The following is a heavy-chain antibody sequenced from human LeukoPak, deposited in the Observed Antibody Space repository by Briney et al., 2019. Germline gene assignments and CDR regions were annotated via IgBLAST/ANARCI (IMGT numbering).Heavy chain of an antibody. CDR1: GGSIRSYY. V-gene: IGHV4-59*08. CDR2: IYYSGST. J-gene: IGHJ5*02. CDR3: ASLNSGYPPYNWFDP. Sequence: PSETLSLTCTVSGGSIRSYYWSWIRQSPGKGLEWIGYIYYSGSTNYNPSLKSRVTMSVDTSKNHFSLRLSSVTAADTAVYYCASLNSGYPPYNWFDPWGQGTLVTVSS. D-gene: IGHD3-22*01.